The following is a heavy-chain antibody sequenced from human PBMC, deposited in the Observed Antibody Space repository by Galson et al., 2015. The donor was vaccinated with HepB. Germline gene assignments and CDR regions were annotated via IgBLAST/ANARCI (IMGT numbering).Heavy chain of an antibody. J-gene: IGHJ5*02. CDR2: INAGNGNT. D-gene: IGHD3-10*01. CDR1: GYTFTSYA. Sequence: SVKVSCKASGYTFTSYAMHWVRQAPGQRLEWMGWINAGNGNTKYSQKFQGRVTITRDTSASTAYMELSSLRSEDTAVYYCARAPSSMVRGVILGDPWGQGTLVTVSS. V-gene: IGHV1-3*01. CDR3: ARAPSSMVRGVILGDP.